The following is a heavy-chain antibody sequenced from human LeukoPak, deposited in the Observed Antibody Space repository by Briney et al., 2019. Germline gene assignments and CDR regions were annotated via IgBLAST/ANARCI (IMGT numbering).Heavy chain of an antibody. CDR2: ISGSGGST. V-gene: IGHV3-23*01. CDR1: GFRFSSYA. J-gene: IGHJ4*02. Sequence: GGSLRLSCAASGFRFSSYAMGWVRQAPGKGLEWVSGISGSGGSTYYADPVKDRFTISRDNSKNTLYLQMNSLRDEDTAVYYCAKGPGRYHGSGSYPLFDYWGQGTLVTVSS. CDR3: AKGPGRYHGSGSYPLFDY. D-gene: IGHD3-10*01.